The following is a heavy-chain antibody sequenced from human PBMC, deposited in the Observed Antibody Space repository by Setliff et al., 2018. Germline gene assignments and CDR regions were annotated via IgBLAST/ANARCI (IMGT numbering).Heavy chain of an antibody. CDR1: GYSFTNYG. Sequence: ASVKVSCKAFGYSFTNYGLNWVRQAPGQGLEWMGWISGYDDNTNYAQHLQGRVTMTTDTSTSTAYMELRSLTSADTAVYYCARGSAKMVALPTANYFDLWGQGTPVTVS. CDR3: ARGSAKMVALPTANYFDL. CDR2: ISGYDDNT. J-gene: IGHJ5*02. V-gene: IGHV1-18*01. D-gene: IGHD2-2*01.